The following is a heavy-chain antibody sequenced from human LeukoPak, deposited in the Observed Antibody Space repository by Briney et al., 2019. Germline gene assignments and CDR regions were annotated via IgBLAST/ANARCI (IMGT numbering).Heavy chain of an antibody. Sequence: GGSLRLSCVASGFTFSSYAMHWVRQTPGKGLEYVSGINSNGGSTQYANSVKGRFTISRDNSKHTLYLQMNSLRAEDTAVYYCAREVQWLRNYYYYYMDVWGKGTTVTVSS. CDR3: AREVQWLRNYYYYYMDV. D-gene: IGHD5-12*01. V-gene: IGHV3-64*01. CDR2: INSNGGST. J-gene: IGHJ6*03. CDR1: GFTFSSYA.